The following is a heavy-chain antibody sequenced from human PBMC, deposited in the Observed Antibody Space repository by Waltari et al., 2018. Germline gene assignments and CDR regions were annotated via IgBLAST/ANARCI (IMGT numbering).Heavy chain of an antibody. CDR3: ARDRAGFEY. CDR2: ISSSGSTI. CDR1: GFDFSSYE. J-gene: IGHJ4*02. V-gene: IGHV3-48*03. Sequence: EVQLVESGGGLVQPGGSLRLSCVASGFDFSSYEMNWVRQAPGKGLEWVSQISSSGSTIDYADSVKGRFTISRDNARNSLFLQMNSLRVEDTAVYYCARDRAGFEYWGRGTLVTVSS. D-gene: IGHD6-13*01.